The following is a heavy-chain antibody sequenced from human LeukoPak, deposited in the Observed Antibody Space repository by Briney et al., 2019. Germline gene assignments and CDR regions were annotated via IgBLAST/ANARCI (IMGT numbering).Heavy chain of an antibody. CDR1: GFTFSNAW. J-gene: IGHJ4*02. Sequence: GGSLRLSCAASGFTFSNAWMSWVRQAPGKGLEWGSYISSSSSTIYYADSVKGRFTISRDNAKNSLYLQMNSLRAEDTAVYYCVSPTADYPFLYYFDSWGQGTLVTVSS. V-gene: IGHV3-48*04. CDR2: ISSSSSTI. CDR3: VSPTADYPFLYYFDS. D-gene: IGHD5-12*01.